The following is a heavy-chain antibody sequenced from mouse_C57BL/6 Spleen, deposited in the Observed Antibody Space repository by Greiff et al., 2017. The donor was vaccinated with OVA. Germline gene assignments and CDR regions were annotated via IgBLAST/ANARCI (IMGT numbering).Heavy chain of an antibody. Sequence: VKLQQPGAELVKPGASVKMSCKASGYTFTSYWITWVKQRPGQGLEWIGDIYPGSGSPNYNEQFKSKATLTVDTTSSTAYMQLSSLTSEDSAVYYCAKEDLNNYIDYWGQGTTLTVSS. CDR1: GYTFTSYW. V-gene: IGHV1-55*01. CDR2: IYPGSGSP. CDR3: AKEDLNNYIDY. J-gene: IGHJ2*01. D-gene: IGHD5-2*01.